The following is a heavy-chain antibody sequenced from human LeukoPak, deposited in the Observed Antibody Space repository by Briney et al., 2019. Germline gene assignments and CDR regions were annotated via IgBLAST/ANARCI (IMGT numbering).Heavy chain of an antibody. D-gene: IGHD3-3*01. CDR2: INSDGSST. J-gene: IGHJ5*01. Sequence: PGGSLRLSCSTFGFTFNHYLMQWGRQAPGKGLVWVSRINSDGSSTTYADSVKGRFTISRYNAKNTLYLQMNSLRAEDTAVYYCSREATVECTRINFFDSWGQGTLVTVSS. V-gene: IGHV3-74*01. CDR1: GFTFNHYL. CDR3: SREATVECTRINFFDS.